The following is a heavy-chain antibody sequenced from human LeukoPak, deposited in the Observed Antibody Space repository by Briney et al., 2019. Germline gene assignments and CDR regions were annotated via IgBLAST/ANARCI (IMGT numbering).Heavy chain of an antibody. Sequence: ASVKVSCKASGGTFSSYAISWVRQAPGQGFEWMAGIIPIFGTANYAQKFQGRVTITADKSTSTAYMELSSLRSEDTAVYYCARAVTAIPDYYYMDVWGKGTTVTVSS. J-gene: IGHJ6*03. CDR3: ARAVTAIPDYYYMDV. D-gene: IGHD2-21*02. CDR2: IIPIFGTA. CDR1: GGTFSSYA. V-gene: IGHV1-69*06.